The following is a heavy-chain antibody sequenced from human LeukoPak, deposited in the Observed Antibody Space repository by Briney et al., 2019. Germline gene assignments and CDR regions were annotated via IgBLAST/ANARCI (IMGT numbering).Heavy chain of an antibody. CDR3: AKVAMVRSPYYYYYGMDV. V-gene: IGHV3-9*01. Sequence: PGGSLRLSCAASGFTFDDYAMHWVRQAPGKGLEWVSGISWNSGSIGYADSVKGRFTISRDNAKNSLYLQMNSLRAEDTALYYCAKVAMVRSPYYYYYGMDVWGQGTTVTVSS. J-gene: IGHJ6*02. D-gene: IGHD3-10*01. CDR2: ISWNSGSI. CDR1: GFTFDDYA.